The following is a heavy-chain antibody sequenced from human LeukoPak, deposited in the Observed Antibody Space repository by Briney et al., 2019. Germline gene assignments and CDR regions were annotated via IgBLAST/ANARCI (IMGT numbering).Heavy chain of an antibody. CDR2: IYYSGST. J-gene: IGHJ4*02. Sequence: SETLSLTCTASGGSISTYFWSWIRQPPGKGLGWIGYIYYSGSTNYNPSLKSRVTISLDTSKNQFSLKLSSVTAADTAMYYCARVSRGNSVGGDYWGQGTLVTVSS. CDR3: ARVSRGNSVGGDY. D-gene: IGHD4-23*01. CDR1: GGSISTYF. V-gene: IGHV4-59*01.